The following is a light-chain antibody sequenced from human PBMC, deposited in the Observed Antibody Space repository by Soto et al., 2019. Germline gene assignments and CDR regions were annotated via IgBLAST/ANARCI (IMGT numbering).Light chain of an antibody. J-gene: IGKJ2*01. Sequence: IVLTQSPGTLSLTPGERASLSCRASQSVSSKIAWYQQKPGQAPRLLIYGASTRATGIPARFSGSGSGTEFTLTINGLQPGDFATYYCQQYDTYYTFGQGTKVDIK. CDR3: QQYDTYYT. V-gene: IGKV3-15*01. CDR1: QSVSSK. CDR2: GAS.